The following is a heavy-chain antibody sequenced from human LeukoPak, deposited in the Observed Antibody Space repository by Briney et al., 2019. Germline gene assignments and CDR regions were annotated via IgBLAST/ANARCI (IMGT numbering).Heavy chain of an antibody. CDR3: ARVGAAAAGTSVDY. Sequence: PSETLSLTCAVSGVSNSTYYWSWVRQSPGKGLEWIGYIHYTGSTNFNPSLKSRVTISVDTSNNHFSLKLTSVTSADTAVYYCARVGAAAAGTSVDYWGQGTLVTVSS. CDR1: GVSNSTYY. CDR2: IHYTGST. J-gene: IGHJ4*02. D-gene: IGHD6-13*01. V-gene: IGHV4-59*01.